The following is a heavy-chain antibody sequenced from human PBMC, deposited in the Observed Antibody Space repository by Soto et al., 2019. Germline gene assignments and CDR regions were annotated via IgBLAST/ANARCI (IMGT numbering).Heavy chain of an antibody. V-gene: IGHV4-4*02. CDR1: SGSISNSNW. CDR3: ARGMKRYYGSGKFFDY. D-gene: IGHD3-10*01. CDR2: IYHSGST. J-gene: IGHJ4*02. Sequence: SETLSLTCAVSSGSISNSNWWSWVRQPPGRGLEWIGEIYHSGSTSYNPSLKSRVTISIDKSKNQFSLKLSSVTAADTAVYYCARGMKRYYGSGKFFDYWGQGTLVTVSS.